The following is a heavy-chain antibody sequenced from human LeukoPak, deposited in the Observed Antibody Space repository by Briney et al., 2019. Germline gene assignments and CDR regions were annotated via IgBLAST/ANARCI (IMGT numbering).Heavy chain of an antibody. J-gene: IGHJ4*02. V-gene: IGHV1-58*01. CDR3: ARVHAAEYFDY. D-gene: IGHD1-1*01. CDR2: IVVGSGNT. Sequence: TSVKVSCKASGFTFTSSAVQWVRQARGQRLEWIGWIVVGSGNTNYAQKFQERVTITRDMSTSTAYMELSSLRSEDTAVYYCARVHAAEYFDYWGQGTLVTVSS. CDR1: GFTFTSSA.